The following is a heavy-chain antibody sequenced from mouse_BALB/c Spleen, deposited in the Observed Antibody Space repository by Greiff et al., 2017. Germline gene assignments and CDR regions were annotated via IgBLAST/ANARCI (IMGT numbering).Heavy chain of an antibody. J-gene: IGHJ3*01. CDR3: ARNYAGLPPFAY. CDR1: GFSLTSYG. V-gene: IGHV2-2*02. CDR2: IWSGGST. D-gene: IGHD2-10*01. Sequence: VKLMESGPGLVQPSQSLSITCTVSGFSLTSYGVHWVRQSPGKGLEWLGVIWSGGSTDYNAAFISRLSISKDNSKSQVFFKMNSLQANDTAIYYCARNYAGLPPFAYWGQGTLVTVSA.